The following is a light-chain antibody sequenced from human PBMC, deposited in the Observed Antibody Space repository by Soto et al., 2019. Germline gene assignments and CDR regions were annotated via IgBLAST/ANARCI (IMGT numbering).Light chain of an antibody. Sequence: DIQMTRSPSSLSASVGYRVTITCRATQSISSYLNWYQQRPGKAPKLLIYAASSLQSGVPSRFSGSGSGTDFTLTISSLQPEDFATYYCQQSYSTPITFGPGTKVDIK. J-gene: IGKJ3*01. CDR1: QSISSY. V-gene: IGKV1-39*01. CDR2: AAS. CDR3: QQSYSTPIT.